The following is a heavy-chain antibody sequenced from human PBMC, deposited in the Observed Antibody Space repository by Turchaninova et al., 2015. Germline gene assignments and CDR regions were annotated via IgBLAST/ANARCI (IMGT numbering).Heavy chain of an antibody. CDR3: ARAAAGGFDY. CDR1: GFPLLSYR. D-gene: IGHD6-13*01. J-gene: IGHJ4*02. Sequence: EVQLVESWGGLVKPGGARMLSCAASGFPLLSYRMNWVRQAPGKGLEWVSSSSSSSSYIYYADSVKGRFTISRDNAKNSLYLQMNSLRAEDTAVYYCARAAAGGFDYWGQGTLVTVSS. V-gene: IGHV3-21*01. CDR2: SSSSSSYI.